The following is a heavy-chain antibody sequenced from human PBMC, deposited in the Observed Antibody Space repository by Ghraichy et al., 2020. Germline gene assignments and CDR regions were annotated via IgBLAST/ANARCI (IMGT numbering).Heavy chain of an antibody. CDR2: IYYSGST. V-gene: IGHV4-59*08. D-gene: IGHD4-23*01. CDR3: AGFDYGGNVLGFDY. Sequence: SETLSPTCTVSGGSISSYYWSWIRQPPGKGLEWIGYIYYSGSTNYNPSLKSRVTISVDTSKNQFSLKLSSVTAADTAVYYCAGFDYGGNVLGFDYWGQGTLVTVSS. CDR1: GGSISSYY. J-gene: IGHJ4*02.